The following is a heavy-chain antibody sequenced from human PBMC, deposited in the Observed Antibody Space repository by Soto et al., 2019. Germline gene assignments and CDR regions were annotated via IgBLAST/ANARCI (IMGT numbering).Heavy chain of an antibody. J-gene: IGHJ4*02. Sequence: QVQLVQSGAEVKKPGASVKVSCKASGYNFTSYGISWVRQAPGQGLGWMGGISAYNGNTNYAQKLQVRVTMTTDPATSTAYMELRSLRSDDTAVYYCARDSPYGSGSYLGDYWGQGTLGTVSS. CDR3: ARDSPYGSGSYLGDY. V-gene: IGHV1-18*01. CDR1: GYNFTSYG. D-gene: IGHD3-10*01. CDR2: ISAYNGNT.